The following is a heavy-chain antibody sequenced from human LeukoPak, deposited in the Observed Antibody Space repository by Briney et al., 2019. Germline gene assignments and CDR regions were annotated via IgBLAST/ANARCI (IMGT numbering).Heavy chain of an antibody. CDR2: IYYSGST. J-gene: IGHJ4*02. D-gene: IGHD6-13*01. CDR1: GGSISSSRYY. Sequence: SETLSLTCTVSGGSISSSRYYWGWIRRPPGKGLEWIGSIYYSGSTYYNPSLKSRVTISVDTSKNQFSLKLSSVTAADTAVYYCVGGYSTPGFWGQGTLVTVSS. CDR3: VGGYSTPGF. V-gene: IGHV4-39*01.